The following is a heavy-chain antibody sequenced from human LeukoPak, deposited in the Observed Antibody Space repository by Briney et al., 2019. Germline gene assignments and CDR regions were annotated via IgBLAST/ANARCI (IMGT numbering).Heavy chain of an antibody. J-gene: IGHJ5*02. CDR1: GYTFTSYA. CDR3: ARDGTEGGWFDP. Sequence: ASVKVSCKASGYTFTSYAMHWVRQAPGQRLEWMGWINAGNGNTKYSQKFQGRVTITRDTSASTAYMELSGLRSEDTAVYYCARDGTEGGWFDPWGQGTLVTVSS. D-gene: IGHD1-1*01. V-gene: IGHV1-3*01. CDR2: INAGNGNT.